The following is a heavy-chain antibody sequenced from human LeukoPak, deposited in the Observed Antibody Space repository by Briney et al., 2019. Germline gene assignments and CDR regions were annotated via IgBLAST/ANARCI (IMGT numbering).Heavy chain of an antibody. CDR1: GGSISSSSYY. V-gene: IGHV4-39*01. Sequence: SETLSLTCTVSGGSISSSSYYWSWIRQPPGKGLEWIGSIYYSGSTYYNPSLKSRVAISVDTSKDQFSLRLHSVTAADTAVYYCARSPRYYDSSGPLVLFDYWGQGTLVTVSS. CDR2: IYYSGST. CDR3: ARSPRYYDSSGPLVLFDY. J-gene: IGHJ4*02. D-gene: IGHD3-22*01.